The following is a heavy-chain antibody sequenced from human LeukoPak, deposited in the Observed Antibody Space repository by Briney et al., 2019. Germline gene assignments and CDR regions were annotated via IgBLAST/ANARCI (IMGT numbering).Heavy chain of an antibody. V-gene: IGHV3-23*01. J-gene: IGHJ4*02. CDR1: GFTFSSYA. CDR2: ISGSGGST. Sequence: PGGSPRLSCAASGFTFSSYAMSWVRQAPAKGLEWVSAISGSGGSTYYADSVKGRFTISRDNSKNTLYLQMNSLRAEDTAVYYCAKTEKSVLYYFDYWGEGTLVTVSS. CDR3: AKTEKSVLYYFDY.